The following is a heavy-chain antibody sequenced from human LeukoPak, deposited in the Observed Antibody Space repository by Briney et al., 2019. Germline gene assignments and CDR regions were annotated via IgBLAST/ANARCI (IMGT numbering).Heavy chain of an antibody. CDR3: ARAGSSGWYGGLGFDY. CDR1: GYSFTSYW. CDR2: IYPGDSDT. D-gene: IGHD6-19*01. Sequence: PGESLKISCQGSGYSFTSYWIAWVRQMPGKGLEWMGIIYPGDSDTRYSPSFQGQVTISADKSISTVYLQWSRLKASDTAIYYCARAGSSGWYGGLGFDYWGQGSQVTVSS. J-gene: IGHJ4*02. V-gene: IGHV5-51*03.